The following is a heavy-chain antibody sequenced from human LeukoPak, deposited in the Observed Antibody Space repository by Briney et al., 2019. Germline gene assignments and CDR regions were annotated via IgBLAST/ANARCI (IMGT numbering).Heavy chain of an antibody. Sequence: GGSLRLSCAASGFTFNNYAMTWVRQAPGKGLEWVSAISGNTRSTYYADSVRGRFTISRDNSKNTLSLQMNSLRAEDTAVYYCARGHSSGWYYFDYWGQGTLVTVSS. D-gene: IGHD6-19*01. CDR1: GFTFNNYA. J-gene: IGHJ4*02. CDR3: ARGHSSGWYYFDY. V-gene: IGHV3-23*01. CDR2: ISGNTRST.